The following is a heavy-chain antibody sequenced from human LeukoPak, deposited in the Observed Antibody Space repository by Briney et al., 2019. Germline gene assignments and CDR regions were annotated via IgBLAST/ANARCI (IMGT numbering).Heavy chain of an antibody. V-gene: IGHV1-69*13. Sequence: SVQVSCKASGDTFSSYAISWVRQAPGQGLEWMGGIIPIFGTANCAQKFQGRVTITADESTSTAYMELSSLRSEDTAVYYCAPLWAREAPWGQGTLVTVSS. J-gene: IGHJ5*02. D-gene: IGHD1-26*01. CDR3: APLWAREAP. CDR2: IIPIFGTA. CDR1: GDTFSSYA.